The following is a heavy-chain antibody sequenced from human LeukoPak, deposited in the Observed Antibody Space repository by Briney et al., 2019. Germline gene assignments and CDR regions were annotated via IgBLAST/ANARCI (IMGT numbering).Heavy chain of an antibody. CDR2: INHSGST. D-gene: IGHD2-2*02. Sequence: SETLSLTCAVYGGSFSGYYWSWIRQPPGKGLEWIGEINHSGSTNYNPSLKSRVTISVDTSKNQFSLKLSSVTAADTAVYYCASLGYCSSTSCYRSWGQGTLVTVSS. CDR1: GGSFSGYY. J-gene: IGHJ5*02. CDR3: ASLGYCSSTSCYRS. V-gene: IGHV4-34*01.